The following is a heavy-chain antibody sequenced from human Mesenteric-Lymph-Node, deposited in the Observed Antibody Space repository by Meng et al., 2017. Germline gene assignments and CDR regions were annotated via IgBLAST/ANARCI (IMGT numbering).Heavy chain of an antibody. D-gene: IGHD3-10*01. CDR1: GFTFSSYA. CDR3: ARDQRGSGSYSYYFDY. Sequence: GESLKISCAASGFTFSSYAMHWVRQAPGKGLEWVAVIWYDGSNKYYADSVKGRFTISRDNSKNTLYLQMNSLRAEDTAVYYCARDQRGSGSYSYYFDYWGQGTLVTVSS. J-gene: IGHJ4*02. CDR2: IWYDGSNK. V-gene: IGHV3-33*08.